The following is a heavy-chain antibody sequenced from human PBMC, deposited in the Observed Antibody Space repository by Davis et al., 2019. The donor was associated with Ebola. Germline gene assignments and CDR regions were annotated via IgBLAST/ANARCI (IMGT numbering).Heavy chain of an antibody. D-gene: IGHD6-6*01. J-gene: IGHJ4*02. CDR1: GYTFTNYG. Sequence: ASVKVSCKASGYTFTNYGISWVRQAPGQGLEWMGWISAYNGHTDYAQNFQGRVTLTTDTSTSTVYMELRSLMSDDTAVYFCARDRSSSDYWGQGTLVTVSS. CDR2: ISAYNGHT. CDR3: ARDRSSSDY. V-gene: IGHV1-18*01.